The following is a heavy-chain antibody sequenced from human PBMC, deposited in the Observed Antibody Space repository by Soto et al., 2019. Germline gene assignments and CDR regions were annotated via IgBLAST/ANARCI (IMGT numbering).Heavy chain of an antibody. J-gene: IGHJ4*02. CDR1: GFTFGDYC. Sequence: GGSLRLSCAASGFTFGDYCMSWVRQAPGKGLEWVAHIKKDGSENYYVDSVTGRFTVSRDNTKNSLYLQMNSLRAEDTAVYYCAKLGSGYYTGLYFDYWGQGTLVTVSS. V-gene: IGHV3-7*03. CDR2: IKKDGSEN. D-gene: IGHD3-3*01. CDR3: AKLGSGYYTGLYFDY.